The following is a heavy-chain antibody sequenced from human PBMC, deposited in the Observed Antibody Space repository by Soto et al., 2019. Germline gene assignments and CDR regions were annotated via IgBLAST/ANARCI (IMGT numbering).Heavy chain of an antibody. CDR1: GFTFSSYA. D-gene: IGHD6-25*01. J-gene: IGHJ4*02. V-gene: IGHV3-64*01. CDR3: ARGLKQRRGDY. CDR2: ISSNGGST. Sequence: GGSLRLSCAASGFTFSSYAMHWVRQAPGKGLEYVSAISSNGGSTYYANSVKGRFTISRDNSKNTLYLQMGSLRAEDMAVYYCARGLKQRRGDYWGQGTLVTVSS.